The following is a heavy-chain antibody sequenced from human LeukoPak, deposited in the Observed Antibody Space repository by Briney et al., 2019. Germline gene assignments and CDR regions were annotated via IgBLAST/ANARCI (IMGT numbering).Heavy chain of an antibody. CDR1: GYTFTGYY. V-gene: IGHV1-2*02. J-gene: IGHJ4*02. CDR3: AGGTHDSSGYYYFDY. D-gene: IGHD3-22*01. CDR2: INPNSGGT. Sequence: ASVKVSCKASGYTFTGYYMHWVRQAPGQGLEWMGWINPNSGGTNYAQKFQGRVTMTRDTSISTAYMELSRLRSDDTAVYYCAGGTHDSSGYYYFDYWGQGTLVTVSS.